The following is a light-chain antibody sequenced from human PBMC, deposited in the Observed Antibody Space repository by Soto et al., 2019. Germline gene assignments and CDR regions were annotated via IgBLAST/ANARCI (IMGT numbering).Light chain of an antibody. CDR3: QQYGSSPHLT. Sequence: EIVLTDSPDTLALSPGERATLSCRASQSVSSSYLAWYQQKPGQAPRLLIYGASSRAIGIPDRFSGSGSGTDFTLTISRLEPEDFAVYYCQQYGSSPHLTFGQGTRLEIK. CDR1: QSVSSSY. V-gene: IGKV3-20*01. CDR2: GAS. J-gene: IGKJ5*01.